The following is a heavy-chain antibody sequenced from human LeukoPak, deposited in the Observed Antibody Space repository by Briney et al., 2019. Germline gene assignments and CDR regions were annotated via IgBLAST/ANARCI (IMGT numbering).Heavy chain of an antibody. J-gene: IGHJ6*03. CDR1: GGSFSGYY. CDR2: IRSKGNSYET. V-gene: IGHV3-73*01. CDR3: TRQLGELLSGTLYYYYIDV. D-gene: IGHD3-10*01. Sequence: PSETLSLTCAVYGGSFSGYYWSWIRQASGKGLEWVGHIRSKGNSYETAYAASVKGRFTISRDDSKNTAYLQTNSLKTEDTAVYYCTRQLGELLSGTLYYYYIDVWGKGTTVTVSS.